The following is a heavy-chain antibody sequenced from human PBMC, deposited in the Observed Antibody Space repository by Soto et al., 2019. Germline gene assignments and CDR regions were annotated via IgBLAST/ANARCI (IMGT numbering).Heavy chain of an antibody. J-gene: IGHJ4*02. CDR3: ARLHGYSSGWYDY. CDR1: GYTLSSNG. CDR2: ISTFNGNA. D-gene: IGHD6-19*01. V-gene: IGHV1-18*04. Sequence: QVQLVQSGAEVKKTGASVKVSCKASGYTLSSNGVSWVRQATGQGLEWMGWISTFNGNAHYAQKFQGRVTMTTDTSTNTAYMELTSLSSDDTAVYYCARLHGYSSGWYDYWFQGTLVTVSS.